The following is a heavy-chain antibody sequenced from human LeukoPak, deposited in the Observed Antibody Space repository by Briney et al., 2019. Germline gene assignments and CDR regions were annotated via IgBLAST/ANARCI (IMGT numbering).Heavy chain of an antibody. CDR3: ARGGSFHWFDP. J-gene: IGHJ5*02. D-gene: IGHD1-14*01. V-gene: IGHV4-34*01. Sequence: SETLSLTCAVYGGSFSGYYWSWIRHPPGKGLEWIGEINHSGSTNYNPSLKSRVTISVDTSKNQFSLKLSSVTAAGTAVYYCARGGSFHWFDPWGQGTLVTVSS. CDR2: INHSGST. CDR1: GGSFSGYY.